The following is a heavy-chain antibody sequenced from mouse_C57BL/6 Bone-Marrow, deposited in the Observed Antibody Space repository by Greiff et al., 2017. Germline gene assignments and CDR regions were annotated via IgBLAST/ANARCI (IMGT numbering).Heavy chain of an antibody. V-gene: IGHV1-26*01. D-gene: IGHD4-1*01. CDR1: GYTFTDHY. J-gene: IGHJ2*01. CDR2: INPNNGGT. CDR3: ARREELGRGKDY. Sequence: EVQLQQSGPELVKPGASVKISCKASGYTFTDHYMNWVKQSHGKSLEWIGDINPNNGGTSYNQKFKGKATLTVDKSSSTAYMELRSLTSEDSAVYYCARREELGRGKDYWGQGTTLTVSS.